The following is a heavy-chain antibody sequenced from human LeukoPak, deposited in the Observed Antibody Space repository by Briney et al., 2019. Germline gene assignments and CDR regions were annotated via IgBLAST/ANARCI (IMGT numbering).Heavy chain of an antibody. D-gene: IGHD4-17*01. J-gene: IGHJ1*01. CDR1: GFPFSDYY. V-gene: IGHV3-11*04. Sequence: GSLSLSCAASGFPFSDYYMSWIRKAPGKGLEWVSYISSSGSTIYYADSVKGRFTISRDNAKNSLYLQMNSLRAEDTAVYYCASTEDYGDYEDFQHWGQGTLVTVSS. CDR2: ISSSGSTI. CDR3: ASTEDYGDYEDFQH.